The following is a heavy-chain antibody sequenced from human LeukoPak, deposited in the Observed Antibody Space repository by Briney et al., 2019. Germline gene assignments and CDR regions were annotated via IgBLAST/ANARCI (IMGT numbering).Heavy chain of an antibody. CDR3: ARGGQFDAFDI. CDR2: INPSGGSK. J-gene: IGHJ3*02. V-gene: IGHV1-46*04. Sequence: GASVKVSCKASGYTFTPYHIHWVRQAPGHGLEWMGVINPSGGSKSYAQKLQGRVTMTRDTSTSTVYMELISLRSEDTAVYSCARGGQFDAFDIWGQGTMVTVSS. D-gene: IGHD3-16*01. CDR1: GYTFTPYH.